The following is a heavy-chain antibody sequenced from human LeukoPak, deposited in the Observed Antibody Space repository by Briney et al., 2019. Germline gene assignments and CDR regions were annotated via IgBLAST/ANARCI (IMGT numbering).Heavy chain of an antibody. J-gene: IGHJ6*02. D-gene: IGHD6-13*01. CDR2: IIPILGIA. Sequence: SVKVSRKASGGTFSSYAISWVRQAPGQGLEWMGRIIPILGIANYAQKFQGRVTITADKSTSTAYMELSSLRSDDTAVYYCARTAPGIAAVYYYYYYGMDVWGQGTTVTVSS. CDR3: ARTAPGIAAVYYYYYYGMDV. V-gene: IGHV1-69*04. CDR1: GGTFSSYA.